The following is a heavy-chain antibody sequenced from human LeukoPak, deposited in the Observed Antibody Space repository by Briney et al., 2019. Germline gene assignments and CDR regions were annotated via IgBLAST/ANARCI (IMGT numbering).Heavy chain of an antibody. CDR1: GGSISSSSYY. V-gene: IGHV4-39*01. CDR2: IYYSGST. J-gene: IGHJ5*02. CDR3: ARRRGNYYDSSGIDP. D-gene: IGHD3-22*01. Sequence: SETLSLTCTVSGGSISSSSYYWGWIRQPPGKGLEWIGSIYYSGSTYYNPSLKSRVTISVDTSKNQFSLKLSSATAADTAVYYCARRRGNYYDSSGIDPWGQGTLVTVSS.